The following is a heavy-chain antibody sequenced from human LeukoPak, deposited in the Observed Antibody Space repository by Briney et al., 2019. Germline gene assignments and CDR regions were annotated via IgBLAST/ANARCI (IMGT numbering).Heavy chain of an antibody. V-gene: IGHV3-30*03. CDR3: ARDGSYYYDSSGYAGIPNWFDP. CDR1: GFTFSSYG. D-gene: IGHD3-22*01. CDR2: ISYDGSNK. Sequence: GGSLRLSCAASGFTFSSYGMHWVRQAPGKGLEWVAVISYDGSNKYYADSVKGRFTISRDNSKNTLYLQMNSLRAEDTAVYYCARDGSYYYDSSGYAGIPNWFDPWGQGTLVTVSS. J-gene: IGHJ5*02.